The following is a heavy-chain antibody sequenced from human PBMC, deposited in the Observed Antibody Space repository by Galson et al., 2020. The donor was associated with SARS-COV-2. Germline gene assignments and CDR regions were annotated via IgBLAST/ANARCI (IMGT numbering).Heavy chain of an antibody. CDR3: ARENCSGGSCYYNYYGLDV. CDR1: GDSISSSSYY. V-gene: IGHV4-39*02. D-gene: IGHD2-15*01. J-gene: IGHJ6*02. CDR2: ISYRGST. Sequence: ETGGSLRLSCSVSGDSISSSSYYWGWIRQPPGKGPEWIGSISYRGSTFYNPSLQSRVTISVDTSKNNFSLKLSSVTATDTAVYYCARENCSGGSCYYNYYGLDVWGQGTTVTVSS.